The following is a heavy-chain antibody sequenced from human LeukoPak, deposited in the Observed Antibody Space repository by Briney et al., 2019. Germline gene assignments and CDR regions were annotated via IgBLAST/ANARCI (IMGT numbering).Heavy chain of an antibody. J-gene: IGHJ4*02. Sequence: SGGSLRLSCAASGFTFSSYAMSWVRQAPGKGLEWVSGISGNGGSTHYADSVKGRFTISRDNSKNTLYLQMNSLRAEDTAVYYCFPRRLTFGDYWGQGTLVTVSS. CDR2: ISGNGGST. D-gene: IGHD2/OR15-2a*01. CDR3: FPRRLTFGDY. V-gene: IGHV3-23*01. CDR1: GFTFSSYA.